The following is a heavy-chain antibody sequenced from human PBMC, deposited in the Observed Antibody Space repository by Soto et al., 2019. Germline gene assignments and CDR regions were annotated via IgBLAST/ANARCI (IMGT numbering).Heavy chain of an antibody. V-gene: IGHV1-2*02. D-gene: IGHD2-2*02. Sequence: ASVKVSCKASGYTFGGYYIHWLRQAPGQGLEWMGWINPNSGGTNYAQKFQGRVTVTRDTPTSTAYMELSRLTSDDTAVYYCARSLTEGYCTITGCYTRPLYGMDVWGQGTTVTVSS. CDR2: INPNSGGT. J-gene: IGHJ6*02. CDR3: ARSLTEGYCTITGCYTRPLYGMDV. CDR1: GYTFGGYY.